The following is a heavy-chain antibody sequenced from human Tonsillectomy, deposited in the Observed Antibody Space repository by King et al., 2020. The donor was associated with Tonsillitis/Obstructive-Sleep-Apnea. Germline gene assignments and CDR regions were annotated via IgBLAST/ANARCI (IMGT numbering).Heavy chain of an antibody. V-gene: IGHV4-34*01. CDR1: GGSFSGYY. Sequence: VQLPQWGAGLLKPSETLSLTCAVYGGSFSGYYWSWIRQPPGKGLEWIGEINHSGSTNYNPSLKSRVTISVDTSKNQFSLKLSSVTAADTAVYYCAGVVVITDHDAFDIWGQGTMVTVSS. J-gene: IGHJ3*02. CDR3: AGVVVITDHDAFDI. CDR2: INHSGST. D-gene: IGHD3-22*01.